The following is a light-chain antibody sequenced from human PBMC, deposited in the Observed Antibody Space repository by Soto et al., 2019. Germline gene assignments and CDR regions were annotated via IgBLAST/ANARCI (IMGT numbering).Light chain of an antibody. CDR2: VAS. CDR1: QSVSSNY. V-gene: IGKV3-20*01. CDR3: QQYGSSPIT. J-gene: IGKJ5*01. Sequence: EIVLTQSPGTLSLSPGERATLSCRASQSVSSNYLAWYQQKPGQAPRVLIYVASSRATGIPDRFSGSGSGTDSTLTISRLEPEDFAVYYWQQYGSSPITFGQGTRLEIK.